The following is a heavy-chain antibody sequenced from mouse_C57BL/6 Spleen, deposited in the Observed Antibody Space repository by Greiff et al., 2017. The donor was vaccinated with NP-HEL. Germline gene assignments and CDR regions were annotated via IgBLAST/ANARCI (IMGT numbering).Heavy chain of an antibody. Sequence: VQLLQSGRELVKPGASVKISCTASGYAFSSSCMYWVKQTPGKGLEWIGRICPGDGETNYHGKLKGRSTLTADKSYSTAYLQLSSLTSEDSAMYVCAREGGDGHYAMDYWGQGTSVTVSS. CDR3: AREGGDGHYAMDY. J-gene: IGHJ4*01. CDR1: GYAFSSSC. CDR2: ICPGDGET. V-gene: IGHV1-82*01. D-gene: IGHD2-3*01.